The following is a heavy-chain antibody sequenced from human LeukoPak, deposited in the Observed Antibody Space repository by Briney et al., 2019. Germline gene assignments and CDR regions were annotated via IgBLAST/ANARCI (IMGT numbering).Heavy chain of an antibody. D-gene: IGHD3-10*01. J-gene: IGHJ6*03. Sequence: GASVKVSCKASGGTFSSYAISWVRQAPGQGLEWMGWINAGNGNTKYSQEFQGRVTITRDTSASTAYMELCSLRSEDMAVYYCARDLAGAGSDYYYYYMDVWGKGTTVTISS. CDR3: ARDLAGAGSDYYYYYMDV. V-gene: IGHV1-3*03. CDR2: INAGNGNT. CDR1: GGTFSSYA.